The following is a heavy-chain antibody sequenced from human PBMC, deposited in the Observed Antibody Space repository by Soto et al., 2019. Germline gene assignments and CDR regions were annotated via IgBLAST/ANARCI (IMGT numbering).Heavy chain of an antibody. CDR2: ISAYNGNT. D-gene: IGHD3-10*01. CDR3: ARSGSPAGS. V-gene: IGHV1-18*01. CDR1: GYTFTSYA. J-gene: IGHJ5*02. Sequence: QVQLVQSGAEVKKPGASVKVSCKASGYTFTSYAISWVRQAPGQGLEWMGWISAYNGNTHYAQKRAVRVTLTTDTPTPSAYIELRSLQSDATAGYYCARSGSPAGSWGQGTLVTVSS.